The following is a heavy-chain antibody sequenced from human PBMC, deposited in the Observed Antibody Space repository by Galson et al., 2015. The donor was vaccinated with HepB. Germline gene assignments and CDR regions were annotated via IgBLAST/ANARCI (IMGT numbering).Heavy chain of an antibody. V-gene: IGHV5-51*03. CDR3: SRRVRCSSDSCYRNDSFDY. D-gene: IGHD2-15*01. Sequence: SVAEVKKPEASLGVSCQGSAYSFRSWCITWDRQLPGTVLKWMTSFYPGASKTFYRPSFQGQVTSSCDRSIRTGYLQWNGLRTSDSAVLYCSRRVRCSSDSCYRNDSFDYWGQGTRVTVSS. CDR2: FYPGASKT. J-gene: IGHJ4*02. CDR1: AYSFRSWC.